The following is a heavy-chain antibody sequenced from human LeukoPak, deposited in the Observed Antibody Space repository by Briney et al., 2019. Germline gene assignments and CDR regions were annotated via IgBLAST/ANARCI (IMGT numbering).Heavy chain of an antibody. CDR2: IYYSGSS. V-gene: IGHV4-59*08. CDR1: GGSVSSYY. CDR3: AGTEAGGGFSNWYDP. Sequence: SETLSLTCSVSGGSVSSYYWSWIRQPPGKGLEWIGYIYYSGSSNYNLSLKGRVTISVDTSKNHFSLKLSSVTAADTAVYYCAGTEAGGGFSNWYDPWGQGTLVTVSS. J-gene: IGHJ5*02. D-gene: IGHD6-13*01.